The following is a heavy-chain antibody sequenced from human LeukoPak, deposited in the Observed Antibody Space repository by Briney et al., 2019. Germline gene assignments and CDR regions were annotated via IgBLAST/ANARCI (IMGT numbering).Heavy chain of an antibody. V-gene: IGHV4-31*03. Sequence: SETLSLTCTVSGGSISSGGYYWSWIRQHPGKGLEWIGYIYYSGSTYYNPSLKSRVTISVDTSKNQFSLKLSSVTAADTAVYYCAREGRWFGELSMDVWGQGTTVTVSS. D-gene: IGHD3-10*01. CDR2: IYYSGST. CDR3: AREGRWFGELSMDV. J-gene: IGHJ6*02. CDR1: GGSISSGGYY.